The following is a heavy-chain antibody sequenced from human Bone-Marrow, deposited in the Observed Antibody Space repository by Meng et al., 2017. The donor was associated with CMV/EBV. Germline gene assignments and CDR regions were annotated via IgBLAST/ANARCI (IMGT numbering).Heavy chain of an antibody. CDR2: IYHSGST. J-gene: IGHJ3*02. D-gene: IGHD1-26*01. Sequence: SETLSLTCTVSGYSISSGYYWGWIRQPPGKELEWIGSIYHSGSTYYNPSLKSRVTISVDTSKNQFSLKLSSVTAADTAVYYCARVEWELLAGAFDIWGQGTMVTVSS. V-gene: IGHV4-38-2*02. CDR3: ARVEWELLAGAFDI. CDR1: GYSISSGYY.